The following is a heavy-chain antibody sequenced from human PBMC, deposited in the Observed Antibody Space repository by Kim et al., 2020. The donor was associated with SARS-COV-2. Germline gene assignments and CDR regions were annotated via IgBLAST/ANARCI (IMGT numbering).Heavy chain of an antibody. J-gene: IGHJ4*02. V-gene: IGHV3-30*04. CDR1: GFTFSSYA. D-gene: IGHD5-12*01. CDR3: ARARYSGYDQFDY. Sequence: GGSLRLSCAASGFTFSSYAMHWVRQAPGKGLGWVAVISYDGSNKYYADSVKGRFTISRDNSKNTLYLQMNSLRAEDTAVYYCARARYSGYDQFDYWGQGTLVTVSS. CDR2: ISYDGSNK.